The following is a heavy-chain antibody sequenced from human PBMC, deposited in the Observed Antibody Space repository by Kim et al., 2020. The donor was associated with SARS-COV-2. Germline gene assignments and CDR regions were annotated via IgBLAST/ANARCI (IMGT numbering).Heavy chain of an antibody. V-gene: IGHV4-59*03. CDR2: YYKEGP. CDR1: GGSISGYY. Sequence: SETLSLTCTVSGGSISGYYGTWVRQPPGKGLEWIGYYKEGPYYNPSLSSRVTISVDTSKNQFSLMLSSVTAADTAVYYCFRGTGWYRDTDWGQGTLVTVSS. CDR3: FRGTGWYRDTD. J-gene: IGHJ4*02. D-gene: IGHD3-16*01.